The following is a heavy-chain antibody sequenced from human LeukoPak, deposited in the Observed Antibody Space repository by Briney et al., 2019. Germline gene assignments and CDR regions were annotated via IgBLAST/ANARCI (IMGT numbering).Heavy chain of an antibody. J-gene: IGHJ6*03. D-gene: IGHD3-3*01. CDR1: GGSISGYY. CDR3: ARSAYDFWSERDLYDYSYYMDV. Sequence: MPSETLSLTCTVFGGSISGYYWSWIRQPPGKGLEWIGYIYFSGSTDYTPSLKSRVTISVDTSNNQFSLNLSSVTAADTAVYYCARSAYDFWSERDLYDYSYYMDVWGKGTTVTVSS. V-gene: IGHV4-59*08. CDR2: IYFSGST.